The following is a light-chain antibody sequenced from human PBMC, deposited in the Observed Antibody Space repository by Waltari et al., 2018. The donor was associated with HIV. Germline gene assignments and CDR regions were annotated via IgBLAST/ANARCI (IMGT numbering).Light chain of an antibody. CDR2: EVV. J-gene: IGLJ3*02. CDR3: VSYAGVANRWV. Sequence: QSALTQPPSASGSPGQSVTISCIGTTRDVGGYDHVSWYQQPPGKAPEILLYEVVKRPSGVPDRFSGSKSGNTASLTVSGLQADDEADYYCVSYAGVANRWVFGGGTKLTVL. CDR1: TRDVGGYDH. V-gene: IGLV2-8*01.